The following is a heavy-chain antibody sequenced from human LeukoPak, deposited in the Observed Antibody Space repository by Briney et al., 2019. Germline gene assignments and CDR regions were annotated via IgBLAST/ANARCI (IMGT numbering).Heavy chain of an antibody. D-gene: IGHD1-1*01. V-gene: IGHV3-23*01. CDR3: ARTKSEYNSTNFDS. CDR1: GFTFSSYA. J-gene: IGHJ4*02. CDR2: ISGSGVST. Sequence: GGSLRLSCAASGFTFSSYAMSWVRQAPGKGLEWVSAISGSGVSTYYADSVRGRFTISRDNSKNTLYLQMTSLRAEDTAVYYCARTKSEYNSTNFDSWGQGTLVTVSS.